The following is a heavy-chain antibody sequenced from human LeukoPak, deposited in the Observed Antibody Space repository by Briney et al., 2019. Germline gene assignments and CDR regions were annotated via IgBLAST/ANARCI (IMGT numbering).Heavy chain of an antibody. V-gene: IGHV1-46*01. J-gene: IGHJ5*02. CDR3: ARGSGSYNWFDP. Sequence: ASVKVSCKASGYTFTSYYMHWVRQAPGQGLEWMGIINPSGGSTSYAQKFQGRVTMTRDTSISTAYMELSRLRSDDTAVYYCARGSGSYNWFDPWGQGTLVTVSS. CDR1: GYTFTSYY. CDR2: INPSGGST. D-gene: IGHD3-10*01.